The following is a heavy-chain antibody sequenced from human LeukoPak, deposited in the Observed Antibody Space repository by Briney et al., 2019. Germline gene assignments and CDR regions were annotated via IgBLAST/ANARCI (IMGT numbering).Heavy chain of an antibody. V-gene: IGHV1-18*01. Sequence: AASVTVSCKASGHTFTSYGISWVRQAPGQGLEWMGWISAYNGNTNYAQKLQGRVTMTTDTSTSPAYMELRGLRSDDTAVYYCARGGSWDTAMVIYYYYGMDVWGQGTTVTVSS. D-gene: IGHD5-18*01. CDR1: GHTFTSYG. CDR3: ARGGSWDTAMVIYYYYGMDV. CDR2: ISAYNGNT. J-gene: IGHJ6*02.